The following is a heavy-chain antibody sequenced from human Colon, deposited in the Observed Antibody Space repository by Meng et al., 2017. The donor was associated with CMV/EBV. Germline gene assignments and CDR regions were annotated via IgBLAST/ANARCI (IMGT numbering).Heavy chain of an antibody. CDR1: GFTFHDYG. CDR2: INWNGENI. Sequence: GESLKISCEASGFTFHDYGMSWVRQVPGRGLEWVSGINWNGENIGYAESVKGRFTVSSDSAGKSLYLQMDNLRAEDTAVYYCAKDSWWWPYWGQGTLVTVSS. V-gene: IGHV3-20*04. D-gene: IGHD2-21*01. CDR3: AKDSWWWPY. J-gene: IGHJ4*02.